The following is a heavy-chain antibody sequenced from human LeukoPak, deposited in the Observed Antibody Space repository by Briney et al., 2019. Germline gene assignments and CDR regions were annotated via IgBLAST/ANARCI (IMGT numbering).Heavy chain of an antibody. J-gene: IGHJ4*02. CDR2: ISAYNGNT. Sequence: ASVKVSCKASGYTFTSYGISWVRQAPGQGLEWIGWISAYNGNTNYAQKLQGRVTMTTDTSTSTAYMELRSLRSDDTAVYYCARDQSGYYDSSGYDYWGQGTLVTVSS. CDR1: GYTFTSYG. CDR3: ARDQSGYYDSSGYDY. V-gene: IGHV1-18*01. D-gene: IGHD3-22*01.